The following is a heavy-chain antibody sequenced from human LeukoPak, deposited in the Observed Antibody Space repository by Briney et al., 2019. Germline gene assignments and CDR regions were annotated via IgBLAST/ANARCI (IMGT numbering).Heavy chain of an antibody. V-gene: IGHV3-66*02. D-gene: IGHD2-2*01. J-gene: IGHJ3*01. CDR3: ATRYCSGTSCFRGAFDV. CDR1: GFTVSGNY. Sequence: GGSLRLSCAASGFTVSGNYMSWVPQAPGKGLEWVSLIYSGGDTYYADSVKGRFTISRDNSQNTLYLQMNNLRPDDTAVYYSATRYCSGTSCFRGAFDVWGQGTMVTVSS. CDR2: IYSGGDT.